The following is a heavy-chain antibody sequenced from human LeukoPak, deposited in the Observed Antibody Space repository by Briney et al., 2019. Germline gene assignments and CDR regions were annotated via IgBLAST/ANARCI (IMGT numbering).Heavy chain of an antibody. D-gene: IGHD3-16*01. J-gene: IGHJ6*04. CDR2: ISAYNGNT. CDR3: ARDGGPASYYGMDV. V-gene: IGHV1-18*04. Sequence: ASVKVSCKASGYTFTSYGISWVRQAPGQGLEWMGWISAYNGNTNYAQKLQGRVTMTTDTSTSTAYMELRSPRSDDTAVYYCARDGGPASYYGMDVWGKGTTVTVSS. CDR1: GYTFTSYG.